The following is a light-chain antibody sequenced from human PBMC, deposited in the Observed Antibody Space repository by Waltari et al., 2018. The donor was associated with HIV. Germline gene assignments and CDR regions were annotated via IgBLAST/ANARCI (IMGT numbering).Light chain of an antibody. Sequence: QSVLTHPPSASGTPGQRVTISCSGSRSNIGSNTVNWYQQLPGTAPKLLIYSNNQRPSGVPDRFSGSKSGTSASLAISGLQSEVEADYYCATWDDSLNGPVFGGGTQLTVL. CDR1: RSNIGSNT. CDR3: ATWDDSLNGPV. CDR2: SNN. J-gene: IGLJ2*01. V-gene: IGLV1-44*01.